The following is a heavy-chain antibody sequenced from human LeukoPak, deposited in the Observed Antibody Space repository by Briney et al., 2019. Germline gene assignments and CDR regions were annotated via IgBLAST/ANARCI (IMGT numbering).Heavy chain of an antibody. CDR3: ARDSRDGFGFDY. Sequence: GGSLRLSCAASGFTLSSYAMHWVRQAPGKGLERVAVISYDGSNKYYADSVKGRFTISRDNAKNSLYLQMNSLRAEDTAVYYCARDSRDGFGFDYWGQGTLVTVSS. V-gene: IGHV3-30*04. J-gene: IGHJ4*02. CDR2: ISYDGSNK. D-gene: IGHD5-24*01. CDR1: GFTLSSYA.